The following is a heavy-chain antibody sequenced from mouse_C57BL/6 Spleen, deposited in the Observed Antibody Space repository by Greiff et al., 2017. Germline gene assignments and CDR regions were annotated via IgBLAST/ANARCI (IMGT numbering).Heavy chain of an antibody. V-gene: IGHV1-53*01. J-gene: IGHJ4*01. Sequence: VKLKQPGTELVKPGASVKLSCKASGYTFTSYWMHWVKQRPGPGLEWIGNINPSNGGTNYNEKFKSKATLTVDKSSSTAYMQRSSLTSEDSAVYYWARLLWGYAMDYWVKEPQSPSPQ. CDR2: INPSNGGT. D-gene: IGHD1-1*02. CDR3: ARLLWGYAMDY. CDR1: GYTFTSYW.